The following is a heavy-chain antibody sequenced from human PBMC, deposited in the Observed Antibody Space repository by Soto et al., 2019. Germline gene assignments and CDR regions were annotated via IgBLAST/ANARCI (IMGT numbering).Heavy chain of an antibody. CDR1: GFTFSSYS. CDR2: ISSSSSYI. V-gene: IGHV3-21*01. Sequence: GGSLRLSCAASGFTFSSYSMNCVRQAPGKGLEWVSSISSSSSYIYYADSVKGRFTISRDNAKNSLYLQMNSLRAEDTAVYYCARAVGVIQLYWSDAFDIWGQGTMVTVSS. CDR3: ARAVGVIQLYWSDAFDI. D-gene: IGHD5-18*01. J-gene: IGHJ3*02.